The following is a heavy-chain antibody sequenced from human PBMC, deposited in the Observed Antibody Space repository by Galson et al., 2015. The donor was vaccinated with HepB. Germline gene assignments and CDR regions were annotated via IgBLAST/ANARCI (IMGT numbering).Heavy chain of an antibody. D-gene: IGHD2-21*02. Sequence: SLRLSCAASGFTVSSNYMSWVRQAPGKRLEWVSVIYSGGSTFYADSVKGRFTISRHNSKNTVYLQMNSLRAEDTAVYYCARWEAVTPNTGYTFDIWGQGTMVTVSS. V-gene: IGHV3-53*04. CDR3: ARWEAVTPNTGYTFDI. CDR1: GFTVSSNY. J-gene: IGHJ3*02. CDR2: IYSGGST.